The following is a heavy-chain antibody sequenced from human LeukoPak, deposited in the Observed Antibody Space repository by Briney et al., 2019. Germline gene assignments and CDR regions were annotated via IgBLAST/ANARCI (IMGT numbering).Heavy chain of an antibody. CDR3: AKDPSTMVRGVDYYFDY. CDR2: IRSKANSYAT. D-gene: IGHD3-10*01. J-gene: IGHJ4*02. V-gene: IGHV3-73*01. Sequence: PGGSLRLSCAASGFTFSGSVIHWVRQASGKGLEWVGRIRSKANSYATAYAASVKGRFTISRDNSKNTLYLQMNSLRAEDTAVYYCAKDPSTMVRGVDYYFDYWGQGTLVTVSS. CDR1: GFTFSGSV.